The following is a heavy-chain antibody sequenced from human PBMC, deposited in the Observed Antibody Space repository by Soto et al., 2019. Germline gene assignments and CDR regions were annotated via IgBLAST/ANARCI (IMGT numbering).Heavy chain of an antibody. V-gene: IGHV3-30*18. CDR2: ISYDVNNK. J-gene: IGHJ6*02. CDR1: GFTFSNYG. Sequence: QVQVVESGGGVVQPGRSLRLSCAVSGFTFSNYGMHWVRQARGKGLEWVALISYDVNNKYYADSVKGRFTISRDNSKNTLFLQMNGLRAEDTAVYYCSKGGSKAGMDVWGQGTTVTVSS. D-gene: IGHD1-26*01. CDR3: SKGGSKAGMDV.